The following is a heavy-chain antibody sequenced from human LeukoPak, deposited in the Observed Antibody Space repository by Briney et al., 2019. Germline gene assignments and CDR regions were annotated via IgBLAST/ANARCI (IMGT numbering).Heavy chain of an antibody. CDR1: GGSFSGYY. D-gene: IGHD6-19*01. CDR2: INHSGST. Sequence: PSETLSLTCAVYGGSFSGYYWNWIRQPPGKGLEWIGEINHSGSTNYNPSLKSRVTISVDTSKNQFSLKLSSVTAADTAVYYCASLYSSGWFNFGYWGQGTLVTVSS. J-gene: IGHJ4*02. V-gene: IGHV4-34*01. CDR3: ASLYSSGWFNFGY.